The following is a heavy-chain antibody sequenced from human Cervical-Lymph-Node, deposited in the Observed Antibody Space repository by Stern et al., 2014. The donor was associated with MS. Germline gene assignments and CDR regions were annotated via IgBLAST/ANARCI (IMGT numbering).Heavy chain of an antibody. J-gene: IGHJ4*02. CDR3: ASAYSSSHYYFDY. CDR2: IWYDGSNP. D-gene: IGHD6-13*01. CDR1: GFSFSRYA. Sequence: VQLVESGGGVVQPGRSLRLSCGASGFSFSRYAMHWVRQAPGKGLEWVALIWYDGSNPYYADSVTGRFPISRDNFKNTLYLQMNSLRAEDTAVYYCASAYSSSHYYFDYWGQGTLVTVSS. V-gene: IGHV3-33*01.